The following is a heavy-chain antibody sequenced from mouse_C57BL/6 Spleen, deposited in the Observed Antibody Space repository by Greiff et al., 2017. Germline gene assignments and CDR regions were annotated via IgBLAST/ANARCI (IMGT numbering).Heavy chain of an antibody. CDR3: ARWDYDGPDY. CDR1: GYTFTDYY. CDR2: INPNNGGT. D-gene: IGHD2-4*01. Sequence: EVQLQQSGPELVKPGASVKISCKTSGYTFTDYYMNWVKQSHGKSLEWIGDINPNNGGTSYNQKFKGKATLTVDKSSSTAYMELRSLTSEDSAVYYCARWDYDGPDYWGQGTTLTVSS. V-gene: IGHV1-26*01. J-gene: IGHJ2*01.